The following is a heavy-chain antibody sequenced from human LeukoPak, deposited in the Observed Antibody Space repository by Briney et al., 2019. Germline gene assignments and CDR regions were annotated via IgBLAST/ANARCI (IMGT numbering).Heavy chain of an antibody. J-gene: IGHJ4*02. CDR1: AFTFSSYA. D-gene: IGHD3-3*01. CDR3: ARDRSGVTIFDY. CDR2: ISYDGSNK. V-gene: IGHV3-30-3*01. Sequence: GESLKISCAASAFTFSSYAMHWVRQAPGKGLEWVAVISYDGSNKYYADSVKGRFTISRDNSKNPLYLQMNSLRAEDTAVYYCARDRSGVTIFDYWGQGTLVTVSS.